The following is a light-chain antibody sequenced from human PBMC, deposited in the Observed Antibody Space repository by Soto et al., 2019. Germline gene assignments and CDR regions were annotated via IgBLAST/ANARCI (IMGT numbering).Light chain of an antibody. CDR3: QQRSNRPRFT. J-gene: IGKJ3*01. V-gene: IGKV3-11*01. CDR1: QSVDNY. CDR2: DVS. Sequence: EIVLTQSPGTLSLSPGERATLPCRASQSVDNYLAWYQQKPGQAPRLLIYDVSNRATGTPARFSGSGSGTDFTLSISSLEPEDFAVYYCQQRSNRPRFTFGPGTKVDIK.